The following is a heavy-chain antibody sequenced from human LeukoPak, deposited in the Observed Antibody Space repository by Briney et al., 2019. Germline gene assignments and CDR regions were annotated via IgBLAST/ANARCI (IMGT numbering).Heavy chain of an antibody. J-gene: IGHJ4*02. CDR2: IWYDGSNK. Sequence: GGSLRLSCAASGFTFSSYGMHWVRQAPGKGLEWVAVIWYDGSNKYYADSVKGRFTISRDNSKNTLYLQMNSLRAEDTAVYYCARSGPYGGNSGRTTYFDYWGRGTLVTVSS. CDR1: GFTFSSYG. V-gene: IGHV3-33*01. D-gene: IGHD4-23*01. CDR3: ARSGPYGGNSGRTTYFDY.